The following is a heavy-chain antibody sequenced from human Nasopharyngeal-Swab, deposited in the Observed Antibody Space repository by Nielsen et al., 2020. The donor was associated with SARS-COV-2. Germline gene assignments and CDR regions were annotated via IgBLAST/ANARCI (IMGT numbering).Heavy chain of an antibody. CDR3: AGAVGVIIEERPPATLDS. V-gene: IGHV1-46*01. CDR1: GYTFTGYY. Sequence: ASVKVSCKASGYTFTGYYMHWVRQAPGQGLEWMGIINSGGGGTSYAQKFQGRVTMTRDTSTSTVYMELRSLRSEDTAVYYCAGAVGVIIEERPPATLDSWGQGTLVTVSS. D-gene: IGHD2/OR15-2a*01. CDR2: INSGGGGT. J-gene: IGHJ5*01.